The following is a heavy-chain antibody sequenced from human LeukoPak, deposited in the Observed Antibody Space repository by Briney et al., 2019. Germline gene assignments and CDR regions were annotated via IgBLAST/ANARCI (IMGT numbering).Heavy chain of an antibody. CDR2: MNPNSGNT. J-gene: IGHJ4*02. CDR1: GYTFTAYD. CDR3: ASSGFVRYSSSGYFDY. V-gene: IGHV1-8*01. D-gene: IGHD6-6*01. Sequence: ASVKVSCKASGYTFTAYDINWVRQATGQGLEWMGWMNPNSGNTGYTQKFQGRVTMTRNTSISTAYMELSSLRSEDTAVYYCASSGFVRYSSSGYFDYWGQGTLVTVSS.